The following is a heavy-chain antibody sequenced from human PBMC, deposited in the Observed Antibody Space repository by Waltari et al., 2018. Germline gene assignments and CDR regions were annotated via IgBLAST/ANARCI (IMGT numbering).Heavy chain of an antibody. J-gene: IGHJ5*02. CDR2: ITISDAT. CDR3: AKPFYNWDDPLVS. D-gene: IGHD1-20*01. CDR1: GFHFDLSA. Sequence: EVQLLESGGELVQPGGSLRTPCRVSGFHFDLSALNRAPRAPGTGLQWGAAITISDATFHADSVKGRFAISRDASKDTVYRQMNSLRADDTALYYCAKPFYNWDDPLVSWGQGTQVTVSS. V-gene: IGHV3-23*01.